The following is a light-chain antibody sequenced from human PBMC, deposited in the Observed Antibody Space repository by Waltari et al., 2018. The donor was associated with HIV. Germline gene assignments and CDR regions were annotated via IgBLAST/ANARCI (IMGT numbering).Light chain of an antibody. CDR3: CSYAGSYVGV. Sequence: QSALTQPRSVSGSPGQSVTISCTGTSSDVGGYNYVSWYQQHPGKAPKLMIYDVSKRPSGVPDRSAGSKSGNTASLTISGLQAEDEADYYCCSYAGSYVGVFGGGTKLTVL. CDR1: SSDVGGYNY. J-gene: IGLJ2*01. V-gene: IGLV2-11*01. CDR2: DVS.